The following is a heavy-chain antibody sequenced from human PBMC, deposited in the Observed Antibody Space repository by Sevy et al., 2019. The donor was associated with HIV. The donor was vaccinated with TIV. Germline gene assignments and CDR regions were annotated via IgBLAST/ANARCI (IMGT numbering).Heavy chain of an antibody. CDR1: GFTFSSYA. V-gene: IGHV3-30-3*01. CDR2: ISYDGSNK. D-gene: IGHD6-19*01. Sequence: GGSLRLSCAASGFTFSSYAMHWVRQAPGKGLEWVAVISYDGSNKYYADSVKGRFTISRDNPKNTLYLQMNSLRAEDTAVYYCARDKVAVADHPTFFDYWGQGTLVTVSS. J-gene: IGHJ4*02. CDR3: ARDKVAVADHPTFFDY.